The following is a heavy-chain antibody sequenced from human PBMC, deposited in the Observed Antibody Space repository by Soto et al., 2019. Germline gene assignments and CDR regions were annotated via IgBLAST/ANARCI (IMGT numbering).Heavy chain of an antibody. Sequence: GGSLRLSCAASGFMFSDYGMHWVRQAPGKGLEWVAIIWYDGNYKYYSESAKGRFTISRENSNNTLYLQMNNLRVEDTAVYFCAREGAGARSQDFCGEGTLVTVYS. CDR1: GFMFSDYG. J-gene: IGHJ4*02. V-gene: IGHV3-33*01. CDR2: IWYDGNYK. CDR3: AREGAGARSQDF. D-gene: IGHD6-6*01.